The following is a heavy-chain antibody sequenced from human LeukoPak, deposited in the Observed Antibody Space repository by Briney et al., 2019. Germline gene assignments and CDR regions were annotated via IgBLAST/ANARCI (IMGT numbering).Heavy chain of an antibody. V-gene: IGHV4-59*01. CDR1: GGTISTYY. Sequence: PSETLSLTCTVSGGTISTYYWGWIRQPPGKGLEWIGYIYYSGTTNYNPSLKSRATISVDTSKNQSPLRLNSVTAADTAVYYCARGGRGFDYWGQGTLVTVSS. CDR3: ARGGRGFDY. D-gene: IGHD3-10*01. J-gene: IGHJ4*02. CDR2: IYYSGTT.